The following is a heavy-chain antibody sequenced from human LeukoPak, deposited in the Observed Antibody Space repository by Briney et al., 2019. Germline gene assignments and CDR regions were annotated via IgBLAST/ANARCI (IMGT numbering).Heavy chain of an antibody. Sequence: GVSLTLSCVACGFTFSSYWMLWLPHGPGKGLVGVSRLDTDGSNTKYAVSVRGRFTIHRDNAKNTLYLHNNTQSVADTSVCYCARSAGGYFDLWGGGILVTVSS. CDR3: ARSAGGYFDL. CDR2: LDTDGSNT. D-gene: IGHD3-16*01. CDR1: GFTFSSYW. J-gene: IGHJ2*01. V-gene: IGHV3-74*01.